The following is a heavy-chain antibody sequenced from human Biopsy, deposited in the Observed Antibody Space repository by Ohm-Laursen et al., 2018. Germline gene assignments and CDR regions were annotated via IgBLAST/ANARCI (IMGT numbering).Heavy chain of an antibody. D-gene: IGHD3-22*01. V-gene: IGHV4-59*11. CDR3: ARGDYFDSNGYFWFDP. CDR2: ISHTGYT. Sequence: SETLSLTCPVSGGSFTGRYGTWIRQPPGKGLEWIGHISHTGYTSYKPSLKSRVTISLDTSRKHFSLRLTSLAAADTAVYYCARGDYFDSNGYFWFDPWGQGTLVTVSS. CDR1: GGSFTGRY. J-gene: IGHJ5*02.